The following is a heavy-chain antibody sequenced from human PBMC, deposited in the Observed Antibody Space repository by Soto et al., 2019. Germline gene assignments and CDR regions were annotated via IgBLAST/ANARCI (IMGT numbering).Heavy chain of an antibody. V-gene: IGHV3-43*01. Sequence: GGSLRLSCAASGFTFDDYTMHWVRQAPGKGLEWVSLISWDGGSTYYADSVKGRFTISRDNSKNSLYLQMNSLRTEDTALYYCAKDWGGSFYYGMDVWRQGTTVSVCS. CDR2: ISWDGGST. J-gene: IGHJ6*02. D-gene: IGHD2-15*01. CDR3: AKDWGGSFYYGMDV. CDR1: GFTFDDYT.